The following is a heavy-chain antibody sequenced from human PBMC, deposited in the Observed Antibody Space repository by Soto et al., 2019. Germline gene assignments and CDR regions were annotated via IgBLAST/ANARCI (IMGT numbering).Heavy chain of an antibody. CDR3: ARDLWPDYYDSSGYSNWFDP. CDR1: GYTFTSYY. J-gene: IGHJ5*02. V-gene: IGHV1-46*01. Sequence: ASVKVSCKASGYTFTSYYMHWVRQAPGQGLEWMGIINPSGGSTSYAQKFQGRVTMTRDTSTSTVYMELSSLRSEDTAVYYCARDLWPDYYDSSGYSNWFDPWGQGTLVTVSS. D-gene: IGHD3-22*01. CDR2: INPSGGST.